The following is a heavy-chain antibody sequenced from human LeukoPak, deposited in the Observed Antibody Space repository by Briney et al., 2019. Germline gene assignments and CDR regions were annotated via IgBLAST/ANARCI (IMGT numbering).Heavy chain of an antibody. CDR3: VRGRGHNAWPAAY. D-gene: IGHD2-15*01. J-gene: IGHJ4*02. CDR1: GFTFSSYS. CDR2: ISSSSSYI. Sequence: GGSLRLSCAASGFTFSSYSMNWVRQAPGKGLEWVSSISSSSSYIYYADSVKGRFTISRDNANNPLYLQMKSLRAEDPAVYYCVRGRGHNAWPAAYGGQGAQVTVPS. V-gene: IGHV3-21*01.